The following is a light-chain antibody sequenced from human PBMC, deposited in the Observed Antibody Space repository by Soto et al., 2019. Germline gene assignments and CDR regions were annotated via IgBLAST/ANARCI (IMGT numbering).Light chain of an antibody. J-gene: IGKJ5*01. CDR3: QQYGTSEII. CDR2: GAS. CDR1: QSVSSS. Sequence: EMVMTQSPATLSLSPGERATLSCRARQSVSSSLAWYQQKPGQAPRLLIYGASSRATGIPDRFSGSGSGTDFTLTISRLEPEDFSVFYCQQYGTSEIIFGQGTRLEIK. V-gene: IGKV3-20*01.